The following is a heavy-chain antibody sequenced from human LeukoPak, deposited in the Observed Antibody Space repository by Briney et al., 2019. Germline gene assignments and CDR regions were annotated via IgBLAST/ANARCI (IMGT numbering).Heavy chain of an antibody. J-gene: IGHJ3*01. CDR3: ASDVTVAAVRMAFDV. Sequence: GASVKVSCKASGGIFTNYAFSWVRQAPGQGLEWMGRIVPILGVAIYPQKFQDRVTITADKSTSTAYMEVTSLTSDDTAMYYCASDVTVAAVRMAFDVWGRGTMVTDSS. CDR1: GGIFTNYA. V-gene: IGHV1-69*04. D-gene: IGHD2-15*01. CDR2: IVPILGVA.